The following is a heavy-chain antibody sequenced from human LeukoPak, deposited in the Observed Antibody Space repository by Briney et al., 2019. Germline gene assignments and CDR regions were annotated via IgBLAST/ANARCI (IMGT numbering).Heavy chain of an antibody. CDR2: IKSKTDGGTT. D-gene: IGHD3-3*01. V-gene: IGHV3-15*07. J-gene: IGHJ6*02. CDR3: TTEVPYDFWSGYYLDYYYYYGMDV. Sequence: GGSLRLSCAASGFTFSNAWMNWVRQAPGKGLEWVGRIKSKTDGGTTDYAAPVEGRFTISRDDSKNTLYLQMNSLKTEDTAVYYCTTEVPYDFWSGYYLDYYYYYGMDVWGQGTTVTVSS. CDR1: GFTFSNAW.